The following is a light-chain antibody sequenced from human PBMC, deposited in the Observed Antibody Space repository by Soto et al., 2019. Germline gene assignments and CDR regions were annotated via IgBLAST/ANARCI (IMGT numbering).Light chain of an antibody. V-gene: IGLV2-14*01. CDR1: SSDVGGYNY. Sequence: QSVLTQPASVSGSPGQSITISCTGTSSDVGGYNYVSWYQQHPGKAPKLMIYDVSNRPSGVSNRFSGSKSGNTASLTISGLQAEVEADYYCSSYTSSSTPYAFGTWTKVTVL. J-gene: IGLJ1*01. CDR2: DVS. CDR3: SSYTSSSTPYA.